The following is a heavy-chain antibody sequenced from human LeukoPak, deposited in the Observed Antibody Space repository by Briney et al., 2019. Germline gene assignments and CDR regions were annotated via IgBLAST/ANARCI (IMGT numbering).Heavy chain of an antibody. CDR1: GGSISSGGYY. J-gene: IGHJ4*02. CDR3: ARTRSSWLFDY. CDR2: IYHSGST. V-gene: IGHV4-30-2*01. Sequence: SQTLSLTCTVSGGSISSGGYYWSWIRQPPGKGLEWIGYIYHSGSTYYNPSLKSRVTISVDKSKNQFSLKLSSVTAADTAVYYCARTRSSWLFDYWGQGTLVTVSS. D-gene: IGHD6-13*01.